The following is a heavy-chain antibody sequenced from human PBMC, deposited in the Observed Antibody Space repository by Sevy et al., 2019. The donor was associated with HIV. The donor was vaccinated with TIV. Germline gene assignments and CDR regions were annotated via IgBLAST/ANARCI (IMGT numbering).Heavy chain of an antibody. V-gene: IGHV3-72*01. Sequence: GGSLRLSCAASGFTFSDHYMEWVRQAPGKGLEWVGRIRNKADSYTTEYAASVKGRFTISRDDSKNSLYLLMNSLKTEDTAVYYCATHAGIAAAGRVFDYWGQGTRVTVSS. J-gene: IGHJ4*02. CDR1: GFTFSDHY. D-gene: IGHD6-13*01. CDR3: ATHAGIAAAGRVFDY. CDR2: IRNKADSYTT.